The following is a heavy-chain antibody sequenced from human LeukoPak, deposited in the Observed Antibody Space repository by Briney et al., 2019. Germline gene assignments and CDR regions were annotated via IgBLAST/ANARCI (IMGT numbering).Heavy chain of an antibody. CDR1: GFTFSSYS. D-gene: IGHD3-22*01. CDR2: ISGSGGRT. Sequence: PGGSLRLSCAASGFTFSSYSMNWVRQAPGKGLEWVSVISGSGGRTYYADSVKGRFTISRDNSKNTLYLQMNSLRAEDTAVYYCAKVPERYYYDSSGFYSYFDHWGQGTLVTVSS. V-gene: IGHV3-23*01. CDR3: AKVPERYYYDSSGFYSYFDH. J-gene: IGHJ4*02.